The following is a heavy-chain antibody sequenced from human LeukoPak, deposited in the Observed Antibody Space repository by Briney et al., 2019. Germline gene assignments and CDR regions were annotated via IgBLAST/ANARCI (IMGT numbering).Heavy chain of an antibody. J-gene: IGHJ4*02. CDR1: GFTFSSYA. V-gene: IGHV3-30-3*01. CDR2: ISYDGSNK. CDR3: ARDRDSSSWYPKSRGSPLSN. D-gene: IGHD6-13*01. Sequence: GGSLRLSCAASGFTFSSYAMHWVRQAPGKGLEWVAVISYDGSNKYYADSVKGRFTISRDNSKNTLYLQMNSLRAEDTAVYYCARDRDSSSWYPKSRGSPLSNWGQGTLVTVSS.